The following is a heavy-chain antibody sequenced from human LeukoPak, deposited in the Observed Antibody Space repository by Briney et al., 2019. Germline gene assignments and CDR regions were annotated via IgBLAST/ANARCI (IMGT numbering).Heavy chain of an antibody. D-gene: IGHD6-19*01. Sequence: ASVKVSCKASGGTFSSYAISWVRQAPGQGLEWMGGIIPIFGTANYAQKFQGRVTITTDESTSTAYMELSSLRSEDTAVYYCARDSSGPVELAYWGQGTLVTVSS. V-gene: IGHV1-69*05. CDR2: IIPIFGTA. CDR3: ARDSSGPVELAY. J-gene: IGHJ4*02. CDR1: GGTFSSYA.